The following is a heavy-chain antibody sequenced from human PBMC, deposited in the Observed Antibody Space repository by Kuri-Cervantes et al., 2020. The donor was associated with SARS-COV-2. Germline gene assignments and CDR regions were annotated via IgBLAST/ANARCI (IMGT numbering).Heavy chain of an antibody. CDR2: IYTSGSS. Sequence: SETLSLTCTVSGGSISSYYWSWIRQPAGKGLEWIGRIYTSGSSNYNPSLKSRVTISVDTSKKQFSLKLSSVTAADTAVYYCAREEKRIYSYGMDVWGQGTTVTVSS. CDR1: GGSISSYY. J-gene: IGHJ6*02. CDR3: AREEKRIYSYGMDV. V-gene: IGHV4-4*07.